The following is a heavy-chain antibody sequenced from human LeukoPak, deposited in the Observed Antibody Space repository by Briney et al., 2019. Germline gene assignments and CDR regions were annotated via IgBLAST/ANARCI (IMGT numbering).Heavy chain of an antibody. CDR2: ISSTSSSI. J-gene: IGHJ4*02. V-gene: IGHV3-21*01. CDR3: ARDREGIAVAGTYFDY. CDR1: GFTFSSYI. D-gene: IGHD6-19*01. Sequence: GGSLRLSCAASGFTFSSYIMSWVRQAPGKGLEWVSSISSTSSSIYYADSVKGRFTISRDNAKNSLYLQMNSLRAEDTAVYSCARDREGIAVAGTYFDYWGQGTLVTVSS.